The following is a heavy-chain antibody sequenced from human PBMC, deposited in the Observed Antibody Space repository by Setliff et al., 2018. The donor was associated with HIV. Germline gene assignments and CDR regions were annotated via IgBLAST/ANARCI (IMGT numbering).Heavy chain of an antibody. CDR2: FDPEDAET. D-gene: IGHD3-9*01. CDR1: GHTLTELS. CDR3: TTDLSYDILTGPTPGAFDI. V-gene: IGHV1-24*01. Sequence: ASVKVSCKVSGHTLTELSMHWVRQAPGKGLAWMGGFDPEDAETIYAQNFQGQVTMAEDTSTDTASMELGSLRSEDTAFYYCTTDLSYDILTGPTPGAFDIWGQGTMVTVSS. J-gene: IGHJ3*02.